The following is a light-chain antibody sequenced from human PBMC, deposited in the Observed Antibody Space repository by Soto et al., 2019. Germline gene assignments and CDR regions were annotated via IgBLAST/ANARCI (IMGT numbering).Light chain of an antibody. V-gene: IGKV3-20*01. CDR3: QQYGSSRWT. J-gene: IGKJ1*01. CDR1: QSVSSF. Sequence: EIVLTQSPVTLSLSPGDRATLSCRPSQSVSSFLAWYQQKPGQPPRLLIYGASSRATGIPDRFSGSGSGTDFTLTISRLEPEDFAVYYCQQYGSSRWTFGQGTKVEIK. CDR2: GAS.